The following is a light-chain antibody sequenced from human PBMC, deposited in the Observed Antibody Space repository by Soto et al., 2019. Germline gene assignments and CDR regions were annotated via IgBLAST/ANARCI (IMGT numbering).Light chain of an antibody. CDR1: QSVSNNY. CDR3: QQYGSSST. CDR2: GAS. Sequence: EIVLTQSPGTLSLSPWERATLSCRASQSVSNNYLAWYQQKPGQAPRLLIYGASSRATGIPDRFSGSGSGTDFTLTISRLEPEDFAVYYCQQYGSSSTFGQGTKVDIK. J-gene: IGKJ1*01. V-gene: IGKV3-20*01.